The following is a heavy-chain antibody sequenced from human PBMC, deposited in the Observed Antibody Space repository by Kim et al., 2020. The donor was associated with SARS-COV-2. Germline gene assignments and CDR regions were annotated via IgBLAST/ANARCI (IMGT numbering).Heavy chain of an antibody. D-gene: IGHD3-10*01. CDR1: GFTFSNYA. CDR3: VKWMYDASGSYYNA. V-gene: IGHV3-23*01. CDR2: ITGSGGAT. Sequence: GGSLRLSCAGCGFTFSNYAMSWVRQAPGKGLEWVSSITGSGGATYYADSVKGRFTISRDNSKNTVYLQMNSLRDEDTAVYYCVKWMYDASGSYYNAWGQGTLVTVSS. J-gene: IGHJ5*02.